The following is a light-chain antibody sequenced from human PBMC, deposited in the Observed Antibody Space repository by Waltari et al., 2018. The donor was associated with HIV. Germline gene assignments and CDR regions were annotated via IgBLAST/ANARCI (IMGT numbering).Light chain of an antibody. J-gene: IGLJ2*01. Sequence: QSALTQPASVSGSPGQSITISCTGTSSDVGGYNYVSWYQQHPGKATKLMIYDVSNRPSGVSNRCSGAKAGNTASLTISGLQAEDEADYYCSSYTSSSTLVVFGGGTKLTVL. CDR2: DVS. CDR1: SSDVGGYNY. CDR3: SSYTSSSTLVV. V-gene: IGLV2-14*03.